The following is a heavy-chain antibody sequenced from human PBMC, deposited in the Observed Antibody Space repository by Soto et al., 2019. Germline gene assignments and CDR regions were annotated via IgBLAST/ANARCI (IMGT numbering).Heavy chain of an antibody. D-gene: IGHD3-9*01. Sequence: QVQLVESGGGVVQPGRSLRLSCAASGFTFSSYGMHWVRQAPGKGLEWVAVISYDGSNKYYADSVKGRFTISRDNSKNTLYLQMNSLRAEDTAVYYCAKDQDWYTSAWYYYGMDVWGQGTTVTVSS. CDR2: ISYDGSNK. V-gene: IGHV3-30*18. J-gene: IGHJ6*02. CDR1: GFTFSSYG. CDR3: AKDQDWYTSAWYYYGMDV.